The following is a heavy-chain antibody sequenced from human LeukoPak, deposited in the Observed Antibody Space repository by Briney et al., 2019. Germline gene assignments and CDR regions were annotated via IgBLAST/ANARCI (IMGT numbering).Heavy chain of an antibody. CDR3: ARSAKWAYYFDY. Sequence: GGSLRLSCAASGFTFSSYAMSWVRQAPGKGLEWVSAISGSGGSTYYADSVKGRFTISRDNAKDTLYLHMNSLTAEDTAVYYCARSAKWAYYFDYWGQGTLVTVSS. CDR2: ISGSGGST. D-gene: IGHD1-26*01. CDR1: GFTFSSYA. V-gene: IGHV3-23*01. J-gene: IGHJ4*02.